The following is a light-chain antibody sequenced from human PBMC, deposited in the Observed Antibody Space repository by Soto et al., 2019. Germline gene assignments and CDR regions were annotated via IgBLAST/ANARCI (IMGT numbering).Light chain of an antibody. CDR1: SGHSSYA. CDR3: QTWGTGPVV. Sequence: QLVLTQSPSASASLGASVKLTCTVTSGHSSYAIAWHQQQPEKGPRYLMKLNNDGSHSKGDAIPDRFSGSSSGAERYLTIPSLQSEDEADYYCQTWGTGPVVFGGGTQLTVL. CDR2: LNNDGSH. J-gene: IGLJ2*01. V-gene: IGLV4-69*01.